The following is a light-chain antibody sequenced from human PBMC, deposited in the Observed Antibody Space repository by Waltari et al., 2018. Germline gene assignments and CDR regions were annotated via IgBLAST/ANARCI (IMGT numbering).Light chain of an antibody. CDR1: RSDIGLYDY. Sequence: SALTQPASMSGSPGQSITISCTGTRSDIGLYDYVSWYRQHPGKAPKLTISDVSQRPSGVTARFSGSKSGYTASLTISGLQTEDEADYYCSAYTATDTYVFGSGTTVTVL. V-gene: IGLV2-14*03. CDR3: SAYTATDTYV. J-gene: IGLJ1*01. CDR2: DVS.